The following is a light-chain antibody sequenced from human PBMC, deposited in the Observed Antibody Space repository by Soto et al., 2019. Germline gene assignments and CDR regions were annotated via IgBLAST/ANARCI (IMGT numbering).Light chain of an antibody. J-gene: IGKJ2*01. CDR3: QQYNSYSST. V-gene: IGKV1-5*03. CDR1: QSISSW. CDR2: KAS. Sequence: IQMTQSPSTLSASVGDRVTITCRASQSISSWLAWYQQKPGKAPKLLIYKASSLESGVPSRFSGSGSGTEFTLTISSLQPDDFATYYCQQYNSYSSTFSQGTKLQIK.